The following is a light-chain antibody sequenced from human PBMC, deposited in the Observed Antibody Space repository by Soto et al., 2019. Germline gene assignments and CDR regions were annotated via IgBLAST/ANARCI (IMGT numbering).Light chain of an antibody. CDR2: DAY. CDR1: QSFRGL. V-gene: IGKV3-11*01. J-gene: IGKJ1*01. CDR3: QQRHMWTIT. Sequence: EVVMTQSPVTLSLSPGERATLSCRASQSFRGLLAWYQQKPGQAPRLLIYDAYNRATGIPPRFSGSGSGTDFTLTTSSLEPEDSAVYYCQQRHMWTITFGQGTKVDIX.